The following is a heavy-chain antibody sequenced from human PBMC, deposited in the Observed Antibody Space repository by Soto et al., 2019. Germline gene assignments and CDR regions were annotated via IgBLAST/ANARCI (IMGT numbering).Heavy chain of an antibody. V-gene: IGHV4-34*01. J-gene: IGHJ4*02. CDR1: GGCFSGYY. CDR2: INHSGST. Sequence: PSKTLSLSCAVYGGCFSGYYWSWIRQPPGKGLEWIGEINHSGSTNYNPSLKSRVTISVDTSKNQFSLKLSSVTAADTAVYYCARGSGAAGNDFDYWGQG. CDR3: ARGSGAAGNDFDY. D-gene: IGHD6-13*01.